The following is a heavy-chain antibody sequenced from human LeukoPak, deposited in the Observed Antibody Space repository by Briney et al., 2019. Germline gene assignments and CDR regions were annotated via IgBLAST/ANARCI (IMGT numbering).Heavy chain of an antibody. V-gene: IGHV4-39*01. D-gene: IGHD6-13*01. J-gene: IGHJ3*02. CDR2: IYYSGST. Sequence: SETLSLTCTVSGGSISSSSYYWGWIRQPPGKGLEWIGSIYYSGSTYYNPSLKSRVTISVDTSKNQFSLKLSSVTAADTAVYYCARHAIAAHRRGAFDIWGQGTMVTVSS. CDR1: GGSISSSSYY. CDR3: ARHAIAAHRRGAFDI.